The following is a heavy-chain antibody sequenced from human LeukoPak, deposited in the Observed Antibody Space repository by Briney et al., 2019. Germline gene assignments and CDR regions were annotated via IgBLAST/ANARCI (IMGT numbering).Heavy chain of an antibody. V-gene: IGHV7-4-1*02. J-gene: IGHJ4*02. Sequence: GASVKVSCKASGYTFTSYAMNWVRQAPGQGLEWMGWSNTNTGNPTYAQGFTGRFVFSLDTSVSTAYLQISSLKAEDTAVYYCARGGRGYSYGISRHYFDYWGQGTLVTVSS. CDR1: GYTFTSYA. D-gene: IGHD5-18*01. CDR2: SNTNTGNP. CDR3: ARGGRGYSYGISRHYFDY.